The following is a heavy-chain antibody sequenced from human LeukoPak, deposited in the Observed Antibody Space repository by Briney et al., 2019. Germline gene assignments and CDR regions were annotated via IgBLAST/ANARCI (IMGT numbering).Heavy chain of an antibody. Sequence: PGGSLRLSCSASGFTFSSYAMHWVRQAPGKGLEYVSAISSNGGSTHYADSVKGRFTISRDNSKNTLYLQMSSLRAEDTAVYYCVKVYQAYSGYDQQTAFDIWGQGTMVTVS. CDR1: GFTFSSYA. D-gene: IGHD5-12*01. CDR3: VKVYQAYSGYDQQTAFDI. CDR2: ISSNGGST. V-gene: IGHV3-64D*06. J-gene: IGHJ3*02.